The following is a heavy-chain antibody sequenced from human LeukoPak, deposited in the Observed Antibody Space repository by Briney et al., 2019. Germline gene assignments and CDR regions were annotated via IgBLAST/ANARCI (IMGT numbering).Heavy chain of an antibody. Sequence: SGTLSLTCAVSGGSISSSNWWSWVRQPPGKGLAWIGEIYHSGSTNYNPSLKSRVTISVDKSKNQFSLKLSSVTAADTAVYYCARTRLSGGSCYFHDYWGQGTLVTVSS. J-gene: IGHJ4*02. CDR1: GGSISSSNW. CDR3: ARTRLSGGSCYFHDY. CDR2: IYHSGST. V-gene: IGHV4-4*02. D-gene: IGHD2-15*01.